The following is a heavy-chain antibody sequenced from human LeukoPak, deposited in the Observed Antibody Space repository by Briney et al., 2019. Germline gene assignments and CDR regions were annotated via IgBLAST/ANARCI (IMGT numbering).Heavy chain of an antibody. Sequence: GASVNVSCKASGYTFTSYGINWARQAPGQGLEWMGWIRAYNGDTNYAQKLQGRVTITTDTSTSTASMELRSLKSDDTAVYYCARGPGGRRGYYPLEDYYYYYYMDVWGKGTTVTVSS. D-gene: IGHD3-22*01. CDR1: GYTFTSYG. V-gene: IGHV1-18*01. J-gene: IGHJ6*03. CDR2: IRAYNGDT. CDR3: ARGPGGRRGYYPLEDYYYYYYMDV.